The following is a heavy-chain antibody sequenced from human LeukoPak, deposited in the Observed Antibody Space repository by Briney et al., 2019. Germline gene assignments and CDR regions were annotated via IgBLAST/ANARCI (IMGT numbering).Heavy chain of an antibody. J-gene: IGHJ4*02. D-gene: IGHD3-10*01. CDR1: GGSISSYY. V-gene: IGHV4-59*01. CDR2: IYYSGST. Sequence: PSETLSLICTVSGGSISSYYWSWIRQPPGKGLEWMGYIYYSGSTNYNPSLKSRVTISVDTTKNQFSLKLSSVTAADTAVYYCVRGFYGSGSYYKYYFDDWGQGTRVTVSS. CDR3: VRGFYGSGSYYKYYFDD.